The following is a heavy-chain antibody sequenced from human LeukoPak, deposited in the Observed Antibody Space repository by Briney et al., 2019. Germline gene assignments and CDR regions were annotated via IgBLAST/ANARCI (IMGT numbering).Heavy chain of an antibody. CDR2: INHSGST. D-gene: IGHD6-13*01. V-gene: IGHV4-34*01. Sequence: SETLSLTCAVYGGSFSGYYWSWIRQPPGKGLEWIGEINHSGSTNYNPSLKSRVTISVEKTKNQFSLELISVTAADTAVYYCARDRTTRIAAAGTPSSAFDIWGQGTMVTVSS. CDR3: ARDRTTRIAAAGTPSSAFDI. J-gene: IGHJ3*02. CDR1: GGSFSGYY.